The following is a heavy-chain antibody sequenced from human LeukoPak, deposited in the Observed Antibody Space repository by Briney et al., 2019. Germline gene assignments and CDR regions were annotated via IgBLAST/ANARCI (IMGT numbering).Heavy chain of an antibody. CDR2: INAGNGNT. CDR1: GYTFTSYA. D-gene: IGHD3-3*01. CDR3: ARDGGSAERFLDPPAD. Sequence: ASVKVSCKASGYTFTSYAMHWVRQAPGQRLEWMGWINAGNGNTKYSQKFQGRVTITRDTSASTAYMELSSLRSEDTAVYYCARDGGSAERFLDPPADWGQGTLVTVSS. J-gene: IGHJ4*02. V-gene: IGHV1-3*01.